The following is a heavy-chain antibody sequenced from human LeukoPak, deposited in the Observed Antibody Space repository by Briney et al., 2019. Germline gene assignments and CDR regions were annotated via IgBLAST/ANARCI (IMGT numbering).Heavy chain of an antibody. V-gene: IGHV3-13*01. D-gene: IGHD5-18*01. CDR1: GFTFSSHD. CDR3: ARDLRGYRYGGYPYFYGMDV. J-gene: IGHJ6*02. CDR2: IGTTGDT. Sequence: GGSLRLSCAVSGFTFSSHDLHWVRQAAGKGLEWVSTIGTTGDTFYPDSVKGRFTISRERAKNSLYLQMNSLRAGDTAVYYCARDLRGYRYGGYPYFYGMDVWGQGTTVTVSS.